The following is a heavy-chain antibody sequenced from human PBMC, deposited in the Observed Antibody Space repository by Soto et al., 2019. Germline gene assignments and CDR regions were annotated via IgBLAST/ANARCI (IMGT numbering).Heavy chain of an antibody. V-gene: IGHV4-39*01. D-gene: IGHD6-6*01. CDR2: VCYRGTT. J-gene: IGHJ4*02. CDR3: ARQGEHSSSYFFDS. Sequence: QLQLQESGPGLVKPSETLSLTCTVSGDSIDTSSYCWGWIRQPPGKGLEWIGSVCYRGTTYYNPYLKSRLTISVDTSKRQFSLKLSSVTAADTAVFYCARQGEHSSSYFFDSWGQGTLVTVSS. CDR1: GDSIDTSSYC.